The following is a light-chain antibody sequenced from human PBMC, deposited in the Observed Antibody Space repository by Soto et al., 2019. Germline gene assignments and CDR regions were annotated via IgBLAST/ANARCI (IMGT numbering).Light chain of an antibody. J-gene: IGKJ2*01. V-gene: IGKV3-11*01. Sequence: EIVLTQSPATLSLSPGERATLSCRASQSVSSYLAWYQQKPGQAPRLLIYDASNRATGIPARFSGSGSGTDFTLTSSSLEPEDFAVYYCKQRSNWPPGYTFGQGTKLEIK. CDR3: KQRSNWPPGYT. CDR2: DAS. CDR1: QSVSSY.